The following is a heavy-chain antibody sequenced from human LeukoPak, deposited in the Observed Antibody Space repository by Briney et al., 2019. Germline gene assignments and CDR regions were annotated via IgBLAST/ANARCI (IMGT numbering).Heavy chain of an antibody. V-gene: IGHV5-51*01. CDR3: ARRRYCSGGSCPYSFDY. D-gene: IGHD2-15*01. J-gene: IGHJ4*02. Sequence: GESLKISCKGSGYSFTSYWIGWVRQMPGKGLEWMGIIYPGGSDTRYSPSFQGQVTISADKSISTAYLQWSSLKASDTAMYYCARRRYCSGGSCPYSFDYWGQGTLVTVSS. CDR1: GYSFTSYW. CDR2: IYPGGSDT.